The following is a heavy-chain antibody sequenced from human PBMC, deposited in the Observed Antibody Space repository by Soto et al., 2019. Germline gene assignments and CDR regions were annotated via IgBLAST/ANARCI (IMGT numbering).Heavy chain of an antibody. D-gene: IGHD5-12*01. V-gene: IGHV4-39*01. CDR2: IYYSGST. J-gene: IGHJ4*02. Sequence: PSETLSLTCPVSGGSISSSSYYWGWIRQPPGKGLEWIGSIYYSGSTYYNPSLKSRVTISVDTSKNQFSLKLSSVTAADTAVYYCARHSGGYNGFDFSYWGQGALVTVS. CDR3: ARHSGGYNGFDFSY. CDR1: GGSISSSSYY.